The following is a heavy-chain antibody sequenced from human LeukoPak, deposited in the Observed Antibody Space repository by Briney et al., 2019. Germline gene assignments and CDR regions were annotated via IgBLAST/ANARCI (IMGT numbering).Heavy chain of an antibody. CDR2: IYYRGST. J-gene: IGHJ3*02. Sequence: SETLSLTCTVSGGSINNYYWSWIRQPPGKGLEWIGYIYYRGSTNYNPSLKSRVTMSVDTSKNQISLKLTSVTAADTAVYYCARKLASSTLKAGAFDIWGQGTIVTVSS. CDR1: GGSINNYY. D-gene: IGHD2-2*01. V-gene: IGHV4-59*12. CDR3: ARKLASSTLKAGAFDI.